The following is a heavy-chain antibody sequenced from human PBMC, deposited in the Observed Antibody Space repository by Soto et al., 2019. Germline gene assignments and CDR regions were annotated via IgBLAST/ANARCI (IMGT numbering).Heavy chain of an antibody. CDR2: IAHSGST. CDR3: VRYEYDSSGHDDEN. D-gene: IGHD3-22*01. J-gene: IGHJ4*02. V-gene: IGHV4-38-2*02. Sequence: SETLSLTLSVSGCSMARGYYWGWIRQAPELGTECILSIAHSGSTSYTPSLKSRAIISLDTSNNQFTLRLTSVTVADTATYYCVRYEYDSSGHDDENWGQGTLVTVSS. CDR1: GCSMARGYY.